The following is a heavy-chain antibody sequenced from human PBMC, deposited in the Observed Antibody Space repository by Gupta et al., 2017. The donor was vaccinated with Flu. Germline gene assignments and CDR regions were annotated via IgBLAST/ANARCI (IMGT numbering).Heavy chain of an antibody. V-gene: IGHV3-15*04. CDR2: IGSKTDGGTT. CDR1: GFTVSDAW. Sequence: EVQLVESGGGLVKPGGSLTLSCAASGFTVSDAWVGWVRQAPGKGLEWVGRIGSKTDGGTTDYAAPVKGRFTISRDDSKNTLYLQMNSLKTEDTAMYYCTTRVTGGQGTLVTVS. D-gene: IGHD2-21*02. J-gene: IGHJ4*02. CDR3: TTRVT.